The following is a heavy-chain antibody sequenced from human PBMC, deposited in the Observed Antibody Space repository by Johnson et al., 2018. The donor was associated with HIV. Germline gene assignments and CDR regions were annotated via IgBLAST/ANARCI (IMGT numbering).Heavy chain of an antibody. D-gene: IGHD3-3*01. CDR2: ISYDGNSDTI. Sequence: HVQLVESGGGVVQPGRSLRLSCAAPGFTFSSYPMHWVRQAPGKGLEWVGVISYDGNSDTIGYADSVKARFAISRDNAKNSLYLQMNSLRAEDTALYYCAKGGPLFVDAVDIWGLGTMVTVSS. J-gene: IGHJ3*02. V-gene: IGHV3-30*09. CDR3: AKGGPLFVDAVDI. CDR1: GFTFSSYP.